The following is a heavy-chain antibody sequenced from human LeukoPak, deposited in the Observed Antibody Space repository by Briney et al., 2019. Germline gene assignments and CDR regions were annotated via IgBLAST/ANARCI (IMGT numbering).Heavy chain of an antibody. J-gene: IGHJ4*02. CDR1: GGSISSSSYY. Sequence: SETLSLTCTVSGGSISSSSYYWGWIRQPPGKGLEWIGSIYYSGSTYYNPSLKSRVTISVDTSKNQFSLKLSSVTAADTAVYYCATIYSSSWYLFDYWGLGTLVTVSS. CDR3: ATIYSSSWYLFDY. D-gene: IGHD6-13*01. CDR2: IYYSGST. V-gene: IGHV4-39*01.